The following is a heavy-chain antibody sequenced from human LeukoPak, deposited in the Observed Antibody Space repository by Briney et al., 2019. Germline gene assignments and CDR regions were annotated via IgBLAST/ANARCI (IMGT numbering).Heavy chain of an antibody. CDR1: GGSISSYY. J-gene: IGHJ4*02. V-gene: IGHV4-59*12. D-gene: IGHD4-23*01. CDR2: IYHSGST. CDR3: AVDYGGTFDY. Sequence: SETLSLTCTVSGGSISSYYWSWIRQPAGKGLEWIGEIYHSGSTNYNPSLKSRVTISVDKSKNQFSLKLSSVTAADTAVYYCAVDYGGTFDYWGQGTLVTVSS.